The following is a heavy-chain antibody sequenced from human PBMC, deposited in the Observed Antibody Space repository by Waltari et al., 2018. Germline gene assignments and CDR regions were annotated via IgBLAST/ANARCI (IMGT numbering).Heavy chain of an antibody. CDR3: AKGLGAARHHAYDY. CDR1: GFTFDDYA. V-gene: IGHV3-9*01. Sequence: EVQLVESGGGLVQPGRSLRLSCAASGFTFDDYAMHWVRQAPGKGLEWVSGIGWNSGIIGDADSVKGRFTISRDNAKNSLYLQMNSLRAEDTAFYYCAKGLGAARHHAYDYWGQGTLVTVSS. CDR2: IGWNSGII. D-gene: IGHD3-16*01. J-gene: IGHJ4*02.